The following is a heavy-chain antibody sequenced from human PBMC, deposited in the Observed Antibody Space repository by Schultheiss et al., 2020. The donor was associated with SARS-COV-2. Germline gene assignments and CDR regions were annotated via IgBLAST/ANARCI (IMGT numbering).Heavy chain of an antibody. CDR3: ARSPGGAFDI. CDR2: IYYSGST. D-gene: IGHD2-15*01. V-gene: IGHV4-59*01. Sequence: GSLRLSCTVSGGSISSYYWSWIRQPPGKGLEWIGYIYYSGSTNYNPSLKSRVTISVDTSKNQFSLKLSSVTAADTAVYYCARSPGGAFDIWGQGTMVTVSS. J-gene: IGHJ3*02. CDR1: GGSISSYY.